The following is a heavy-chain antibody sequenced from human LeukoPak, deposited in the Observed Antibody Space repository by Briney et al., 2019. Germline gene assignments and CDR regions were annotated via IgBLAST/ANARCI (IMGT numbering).Heavy chain of an antibody. J-gene: IGHJ5*02. V-gene: IGHV4-39*07. CDR1: GGSISSSSYY. Sequence: SETLSLTCTVSGGSISSSSYYWGWIRQPPGKGLEWIGSIYYSGSTYYNPSLKSRVTISVDTSKNQFSLKLSSVTAADTAVYYCAKFHDNWFDPWGQGTLVTVSS. CDR3: AKFHDNWFDP. CDR2: IYYSGST.